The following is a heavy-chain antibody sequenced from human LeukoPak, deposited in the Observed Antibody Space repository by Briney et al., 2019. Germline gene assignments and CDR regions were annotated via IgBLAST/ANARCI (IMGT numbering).Heavy chain of an antibody. V-gene: IGHV1-69*06. CDR2: IIPIFGTA. Sequence: SVKVSRKASGGTFSSYAISWVRQAPGQGLEWMGGIIPIFGTANYAQKFQGRVTITADKSTSTAYMELSSLRSEDTAVYYCARGVVPAARGVFDYWGQGTLVTVSS. D-gene: IGHD2-2*01. CDR3: ARGVVPAARGVFDY. J-gene: IGHJ4*02. CDR1: GGTFSSYA.